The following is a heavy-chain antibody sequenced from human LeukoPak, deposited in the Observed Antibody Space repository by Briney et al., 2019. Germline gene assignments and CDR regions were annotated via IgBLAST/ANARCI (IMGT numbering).Heavy chain of an antibody. CDR2: IRSKANSYAT. CDR3: TFSVITMVPDV. J-gene: IGHJ6*02. Sequence: QAGGSLRLSCAASGFTFSGSAMNWVRQASGKGREWVGRIRSKANSYATAYAASVKGRFTISRDDSKNTAYLQMNSLKTEDTAVYYCTFSVITMVPDVWGQGTTVTVSS. D-gene: IGHD3-10*01. V-gene: IGHV3-73*01. CDR1: GFTFSGSA.